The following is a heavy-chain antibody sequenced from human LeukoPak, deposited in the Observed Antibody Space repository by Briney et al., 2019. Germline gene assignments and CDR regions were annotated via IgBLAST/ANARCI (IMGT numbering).Heavy chain of an antibody. CDR2: IDTDGHT. V-gene: IGHV3-13*01. J-gene: IGHJ4*02. CDR1: GFTFITYD. D-gene: IGHD4/OR15-4a*01. CDR3: ARIGPHGAFEY. Sequence: GGSLRLSCAVSGFTFITYDMHCVRQAAAKGLEWVSGIDTDGHTYYPGSVKGRFTISRENAKKSLYLQMNSLRAGDTAVYYCARIGPHGAFEYWGQGTLVTVSS.